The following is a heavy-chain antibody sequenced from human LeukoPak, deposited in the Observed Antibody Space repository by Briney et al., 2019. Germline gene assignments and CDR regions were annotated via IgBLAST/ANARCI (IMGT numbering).Heavy chain of an antibody. J-gene: IGHJ4*02. CDR3: AKGSNVGSY. CDR1: GHSIRSAYS. CDR2: TFHSGNT. V-gene: IGHV4-38-2*02. Sequence: SETLSLTCNVSGHSIRSAYSWGWIRQPPGKGLEWIVSTFHSGNTYYNPSLQSRVTISVDTSKKQFSLNLSSVTAADTAVYYCAKGSNVGSYWGQGTLVTVSS. D-gene: IGHD1-26*01.